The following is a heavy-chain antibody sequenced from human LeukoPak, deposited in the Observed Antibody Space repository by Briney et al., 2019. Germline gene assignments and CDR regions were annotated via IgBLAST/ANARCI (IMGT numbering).Heavy chain of an antibody. D-gene: IGHD2-15*01. V-gene: IGHV3-48*01. Sequence: GGSLRLSCGASGFTFRSYSMSWVRQAPGKGLEWISYISTGGSTMYYADSVKGRFTIARDDAQNSLSLQMNSLRADDTAVYYCIKEAGYCSGGCYRWFDSWGQGTLVTVSS. CDR2: ISTGGSTM. J-gene: IGHJ5*01. CDR3: IKEAGYCSGGCYRWFDS. CDR1: GFTFRSYS.